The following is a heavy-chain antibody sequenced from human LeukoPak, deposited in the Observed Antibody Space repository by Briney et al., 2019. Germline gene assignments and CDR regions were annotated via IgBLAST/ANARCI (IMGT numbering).Heavy chain of an antibody. CDR1: GGSISSYY. Sequence: SETLSLTCPVSGGSISSYYWSWIRQPPGKGLEWIGYIYYSGSTNYNPSLKSRVTISVDTSKNQFSLKLSSVTAADTAVYYCAREKESGHFDYGGQGTLVTVSS. D-gene: IGHD3-10*01. J-gene: IGHJ4*02. V-gene: IGHV4-59*01. CDR2: IYYSGST. CDR3: AREKESGHFDY.